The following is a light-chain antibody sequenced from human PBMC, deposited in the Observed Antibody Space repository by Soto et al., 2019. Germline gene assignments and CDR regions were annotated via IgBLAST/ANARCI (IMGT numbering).Light chain of an antibody. J-gene: IGLJ2*01. CDR3: QVWDTSSDHVI. CDR2: DDT. CDR1: NIGSKG. V-gene: IGLV3-21*02. Sequence: SELTQPPSVSVAPGQTATITCGGNNIGSKGVQWYQQKSGQAPVLVVYDDTDRPSGIPERFSGSNSGNTATLAISRVEAGDEADYYCQVWDTSSDHVIFGGGTKLTVL.